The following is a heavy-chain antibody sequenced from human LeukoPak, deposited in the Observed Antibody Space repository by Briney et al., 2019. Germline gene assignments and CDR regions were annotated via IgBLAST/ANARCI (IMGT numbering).Heavy chain of an antibody. Sequence: GGSLRLSCAASGFTFSSYAMSWVRQAPGKGLEWVSGISGSGASTYYAASVKGRFTVSRDSSKNTVYLQMNSLRAEDTAMYYCSYSHCGGDCYAFDYWGQGTLVTVSS. CDR1: GFTFSSYA. CDR3: SYSHCGGDCYAFDY. CDR2: ISGSGAST. V-gene: IGHV3-23*01. D-gene: IGHD2-21*02. J-gene: IGHJ4*02.